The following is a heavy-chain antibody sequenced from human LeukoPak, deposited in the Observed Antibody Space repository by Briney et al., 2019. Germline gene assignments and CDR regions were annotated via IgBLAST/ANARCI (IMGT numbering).Heavy chain of an antibody. CDR3: ARDRAYSRFDY. CDR1: GFTFSRSW. CDR2: IKEDGSED. D-gene: IGHD1-26*01. Sequence: GGSLRLSCVDSGFTFSRSWMTWVRQAPGKGLEWVAPIKEDGSEDYYVGSVEGRFTIFRDNSKNSLYLQMNNLRVEDTAVYYCARDRAYSRFDYWGQGTLVTVAS. J-gene: IGHJ4*02. V-gene: IGHV3-7*01.